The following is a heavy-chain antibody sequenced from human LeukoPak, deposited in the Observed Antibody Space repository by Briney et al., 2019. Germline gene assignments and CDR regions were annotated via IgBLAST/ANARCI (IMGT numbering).Heavy chain of an antibody. CDR1: GYTFTNYD. CDR2: ISAYNGNT. Sequence: ASVKVSCKASGYTFTNYDISWVRQAPGQGLEWMGWISAYNGNTNYAQKFQGRVTMTRDASISTAYMELSRLRSDDTAVYYCARDRLPSSVVVVAAYDELDYWGQGTLVTVSS. CDR3: ARDRLPSSVVVVAAYDELDY. V-gene: IGHV1-18*01. D-gene: IGHD2-15*01. J-gene: IGHJ4*02.